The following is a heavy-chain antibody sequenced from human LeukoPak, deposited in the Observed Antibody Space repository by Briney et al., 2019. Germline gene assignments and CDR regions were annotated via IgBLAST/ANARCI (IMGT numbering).Heavy chain of an antibody. J-gene: IGHJ3*02. V-gene: IGHV3-30*04. Sequence: GGSLRLSCAASGFTFSSYAMHWVRQAPGKGLEWVAVISYDGSNKYYADSVKGRFTISRDNSKNTLYLQMNSLRAEATAVYYCARDNVGARTFDIWGQGTMVTVSS. D-gene: IGHD1-26*01. CDR1: GFTFSSYA. CDR2: ISYDGSNK. CDR3: ARDNVGARTFDI.